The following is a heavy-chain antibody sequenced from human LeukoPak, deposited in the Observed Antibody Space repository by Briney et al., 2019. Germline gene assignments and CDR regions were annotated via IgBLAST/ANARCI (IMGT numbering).Heavy chain of an antibody. CDR1: GFTFSSYA. CDR2: ISGSGGST. CDR3: AKDFVTGTIPFDY. Sequence: PGGSLRLSCAASGFTFSSYAMSWVRQAPGEGLEWVSSISGSGGSTYYANSVKGRFTISRGNSKNTLFLQMNSLRAEDTAVYYCAKDFVTGTIPFDYWGQGTLVTVSS. J-gene: IGHJ4*02. D-gene: IGHD1-20*01. V-gene: IGHV3-23*01.